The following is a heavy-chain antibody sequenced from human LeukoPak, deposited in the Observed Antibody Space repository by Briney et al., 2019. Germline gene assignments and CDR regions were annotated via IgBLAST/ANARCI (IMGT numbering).Heavy chain of an antibody. V-gene: IGHV1-8*01. CDR3: ARAQYYYGSGRYPAAFDY. CDR2: MNPNSGNT. J-gene: IGHJ4*02. CDR1: GYTFTSYD. D-gene: IGHD3-10*01. Sequence: AASVKVSCKASGYTFTSYDTNWVRQATGQGLEWMGWMNPNSGNTGYAQKFQGRVTMTRNTSISTAYMELSSLRSEDTAVYYCARAQYYYGSGRYPAAFDYWGQGTLVTVSS.